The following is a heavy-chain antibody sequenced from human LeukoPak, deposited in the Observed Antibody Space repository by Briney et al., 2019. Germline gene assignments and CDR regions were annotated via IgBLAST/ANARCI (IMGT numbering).Heavy chain of an antibody. Sequence: GGSLRLSCAACGFTFSSYDMHWVRQATGKGLEWVSAIGTAGDTYYPGSVKGQFTISRDNSKNTLYLQMNSLRVEDTAVYYCAKFRGTGYYYFFDYWGQGTLVTVSS. V-gene: IGHV3-13*03. CDR3: AKFRGTGYYYFFDY. D-gene: IGHD3/OR15-3a*01. CDR2: IGTAGDT. J-gene: IGHJ4*02. CDR1: GFTFSSYD.